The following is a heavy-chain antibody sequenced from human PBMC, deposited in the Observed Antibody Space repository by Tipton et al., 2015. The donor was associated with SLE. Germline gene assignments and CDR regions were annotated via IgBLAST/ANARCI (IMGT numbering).Heavy chain of an antibody. Sequence: GSLRLSCVASGFTFSSYGMHWVRQAPGKGLEWVAYIRYDESNEYYAESVKGRFTISRDNSKNTLCLQMSSLKPEDTAVYYCAKRNYDFWSGYYFDSWGQGTRVTVSS. CDR1: GFTFSSYG. V-gene: IGHV3-30*02. CDR2: IRYDESNE. J-gene: IGHJ4*02. D-gene: IGHD3-3*01. CDR3: AKRNYDFWSGYYFDS.